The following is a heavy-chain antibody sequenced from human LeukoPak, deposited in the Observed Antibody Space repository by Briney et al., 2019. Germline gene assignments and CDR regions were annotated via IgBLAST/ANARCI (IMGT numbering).Heavy chain of an antibody. Sequence: SVKVSCKASGGTFSSYAISWVRQAPGQGLEWMGRIIPIFGIANYAQKFQGRVTITADKSTSTACMELSSLRSEDTAVYYCARDFEDGDYVGPRWFDPWGQGTLVTVSS. V-gene: IGHV1-69*04. CDR1: GGTFSSYA. CDR2: IIPIFGIA. CDR3: ARDFEDGDYVGPRWFDP. J-gene: IGHJ5*02. D-gene: IGHD4-17*01.